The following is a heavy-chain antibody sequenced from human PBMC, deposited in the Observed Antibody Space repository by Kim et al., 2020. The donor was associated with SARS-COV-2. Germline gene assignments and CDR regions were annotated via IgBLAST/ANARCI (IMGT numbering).Heavy chain of an antibody. J-gene: IGHJ6*02. D-gene: IGHD3-9*01. Sequence: SETLSLTCSVSGGSITSSSYYWGWIRQPPGKGLEWIGSIQYSGSSYYTPSLKSRATVSVDTSKNQFSLRLSSVTAADTAVYYCARIPSAYYDLLTGPDYGMDVWGQGTTVTVSS. V-gene: IGHV4-39*07. CDR2: IQYSGSS. CDR1: GGSITSSSYY. CDR3: ARIPSAYYDLLTGPDYGMDV.